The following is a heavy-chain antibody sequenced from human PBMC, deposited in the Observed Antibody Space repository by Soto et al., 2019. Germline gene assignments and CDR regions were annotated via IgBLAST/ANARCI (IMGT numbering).Heavy chain of an antibody. J-gene: IGHJ5*02. Sequence: GGSLRLSCAASGFTFSSYAMSWVRQAPGKGLEWVSAISGSGGSTYYADSVKGRFTISRDNSKNTLYLQMNSLRAEDTAVYYCAKDQEPATTTVTIWFDPWGQGTLVTVSS. D-gene: IGHD4-17*01. CDR3: AKDQEPATTTVTIWFDP. V-gene: IGHV3-23*01. CDR1: GFTFSSYA. CDR2: ISGSGGST.